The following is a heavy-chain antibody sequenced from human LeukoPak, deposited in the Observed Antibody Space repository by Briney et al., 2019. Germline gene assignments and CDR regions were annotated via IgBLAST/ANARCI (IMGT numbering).Heavy chain of an antibody. Sequence: GGSLRLSCAASGFTVSSNYMSGVRQAPGKGLEWVSVIYSGGSTYYADSVKGRFTISRDNSKNTLYLQMNSLRAEDTAVYYCAKDGSGYDYDYWGQGTLVTVSS. D-gene: IGHD5-12*01. CDR2: IYSGGST. J-gene: IGHJ4*02. V-gene: IGHV3-53*05. CDR3: AKDGSGYDYDY. CDR1: GFTVSSNY.